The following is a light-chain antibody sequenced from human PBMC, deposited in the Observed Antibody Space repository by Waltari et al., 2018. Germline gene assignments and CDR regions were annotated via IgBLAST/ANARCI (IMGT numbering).Light chain of an antibody. CDR2: EVS. CDR1: SSDIGGYQY. Sequence: QSALTQPASVSGSPGQSITISCTGTSSDIGGYQYVSWYQQHPGRAPKLILYEVSDVPSGISYRFSGSKSGSTASLTIAGLQAEDEGHYYCASYTSSGTLVFGGGTELTVL. CDR3: ASYTSSGTLV. V-gene: IGLV2-14*01. J-gene: IGLJ3*02.